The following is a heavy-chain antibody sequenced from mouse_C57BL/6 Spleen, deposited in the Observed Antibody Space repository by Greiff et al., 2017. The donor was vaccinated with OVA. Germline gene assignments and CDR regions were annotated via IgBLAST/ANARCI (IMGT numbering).Heavy chain of an antibody. CDR3: ARNLDSNYLYAMDY. Sequence: VKLMESGPGLVAPSQSLSITCTVSGFSLTSYAISWVRQPPGKGLEWLGVIWTGGGTNYNSALKSRLSISKDNSKSQVFLKMNSLQTDDTARYYCARNLDSNYLYAMDYWGQGTSVTVSS. D-gene: IGHD2-5*01. J-gene: IGHJ4*01. CDR1: GFSLTSYA. V-gene: IGHV2-9-1*01. CDR2: IWTGGGT.